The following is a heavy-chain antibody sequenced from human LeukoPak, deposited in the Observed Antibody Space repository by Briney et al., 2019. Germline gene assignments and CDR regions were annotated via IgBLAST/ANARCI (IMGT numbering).Heavy chain of an antibody. D-gene: IGHD2-15*01. Sequence: ASVKVSCKASGYTFTSYGISWVRQAPGQGLEWMGWISAYNGNTNYAQKLQGRVTMTTDTSTSTAYMELRSLRSDDTAVYYCARVAGGKYYYYYMDVWGKGTTVTISS. CDR2: ISAYNGNT. J-gene: IGHJ6*03. CDR1: GYTFTSYG. CDR3: ARVAGGKYYYYYMDV. V-gene: IGHV1-18*01.